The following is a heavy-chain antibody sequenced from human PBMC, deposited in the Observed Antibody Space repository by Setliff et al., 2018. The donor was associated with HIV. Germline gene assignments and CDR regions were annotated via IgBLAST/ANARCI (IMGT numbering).Heavy chain of an antibody. CDR1: GGPFSSYA. V-gene: IGHV1-69*13. D-gene: IGHD6-25*01. Sequence: SVKVSCKASGGPFSSYAINWVRQAPGQGLEWMGGIIPIFGTANHAQKFQGRLTINADESTMTTYMELSSLTSEDTAVYYCAGPRIAAGYGAFHFWGQGTLVTVSS. CDR3: AGPRIAAGYGAFHF. J-gene: IGHJ3*01. CDR2: IIPIFGTA.